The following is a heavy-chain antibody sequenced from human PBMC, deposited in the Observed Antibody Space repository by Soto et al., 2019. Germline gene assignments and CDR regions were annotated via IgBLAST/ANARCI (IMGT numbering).Heavy chain of an antibody. CDR1: GFTFSSYG. CDR3: AMELNYYGSGSYYNGWFDP. D-gene: IGHD3-10*01. J-gene: IGHJ5*02. CDR2: IWYDGSNK. V-gene: IGHV3-33*01. Sequence: PGGSLRLSWAASGFTFSSYGMHWVRQAPGKGLEWVAVIWYDGSNKYYADSVKGRFTISRDNSKNTLYLQMNSLRAEDTAVYYCAMELNYYGSGSYYNGWFDPWGQGTLVTVSS.